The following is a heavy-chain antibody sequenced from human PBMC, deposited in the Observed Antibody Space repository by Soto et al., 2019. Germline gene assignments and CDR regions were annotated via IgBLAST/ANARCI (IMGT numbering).Heavy chain of an antibody. Sequence: EVQLVESGGGLVQPGGSLRLSCAASGFTVSSNYMSWVRQAPGKGLEWVSVIYSGGSTYYADSVKGRFTISRDNSKNTLYLQMNSLGAEDTAVYYCASLRVIVRFGAFDIWGQGTMVTVSS. J-gene: IGHJ3*02. CDR3: ASLRVIVRFGAFDI. CDR1: GFTVSSNY. D-gene: IGHD3-16*02. V-gene: IGHV3-66*01. CDR2: IYSGGST.